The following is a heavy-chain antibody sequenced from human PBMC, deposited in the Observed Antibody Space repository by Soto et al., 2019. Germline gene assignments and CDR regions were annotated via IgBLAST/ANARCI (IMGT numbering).Heavy chain of an antibody. CDR1: GFTFATYA. CDR3: ERRQYNWNYWDY. CDR2: ISGSAGST. V-gene: IGHV3-23*01. J-gene: IGHJ4*01. D-gene: IGHD1-7*01. Sequence: ELQLLESGGGLVQPGGSLRLSCAASGFTFATYAMRWVLQAPGKGLEWVSAISGSAGSTYYADYVKGRLTISRDKYKNTLYMQMNSLRAEDTAVYYCERRQYNWNYWDYSGDGTLVIFSA.